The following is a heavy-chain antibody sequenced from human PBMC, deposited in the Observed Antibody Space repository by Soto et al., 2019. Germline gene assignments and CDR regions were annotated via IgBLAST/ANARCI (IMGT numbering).Heavy chain of an antibody. CDR1: GFTVSSSY. D-gene: IGHD2-15*01. J-gene: IGHJ4*02. CDR3: AREEGGVYCSGGSCYGRYFHY. CDR2: IHTDGGA. Sequence: EVQLVETGGGLIQPGGSLRISCAASGFTVSSSYMSWVRQAPGKGLEWVSIIHTDGGAYYADSVKGRFTVSRDNSKNTFYLHMNTLRADDTAVYYCAREEGGVYCSGGSCYGRYFHYWGQGTLVTVSA. V-gene: IGHV3-53*02.